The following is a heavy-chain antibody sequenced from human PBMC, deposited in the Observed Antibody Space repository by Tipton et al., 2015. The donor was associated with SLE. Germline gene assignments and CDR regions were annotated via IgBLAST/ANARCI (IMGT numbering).Heavy chain of an antibody. Sequence: LRLSCAVYGGSFSGYYWSWIRQPPGKGLEWIGEINHSGSTNYNPSLKSRVTISVDTSKNQFSLKLSSVTAADTAVYYCRTQVFASRVGDYWGQGTLVTVSS. V-gene: IGHV4-34*01. CDR2: INHSGST. CDR1: GGSFSGYY. J-gene: IGHJ4*02. CDR3: RTQVFASRVGDY. D-gene: IGHD1-14*01.